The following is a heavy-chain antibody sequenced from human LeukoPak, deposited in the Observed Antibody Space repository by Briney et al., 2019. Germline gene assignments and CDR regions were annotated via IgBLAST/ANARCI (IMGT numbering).Heavy chain of an antibody. D-gene: IGHD6-19*01. CDR2: INPNSGGT. V-gene: IGHV1-2*02. CDR3: ARVFMHQWPYNWFDP. CDR1: GYTFTGYY. Sequence: ASVKVSCKASGYTFTGYYMHWVRQAPGQGLEWMGWINPNSGGTNYAQKFQGRVTMTRDTSISTAYMELSRLRSDDTAVYYCARVFMHQWPYNWFDPWGQGTLVTVSS. J-gene: IGHJ5*02.